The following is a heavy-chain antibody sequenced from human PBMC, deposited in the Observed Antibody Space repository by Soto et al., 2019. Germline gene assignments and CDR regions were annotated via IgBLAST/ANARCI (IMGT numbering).Heavy chain of an antibody. CDR1: GFTFSSYW. V-gene: IGHV3-74*01. J-gene: IGHJ3*02. CDR3: ARGGQWLANDAFDI. D-gene: IGHD6-19*01. CDR2: INSDGSST. Sequence: GGSLRLSCAASGFTFSSYWMHWVRQAPGKGLVWVSRINSDGSSTSYADSVKGRFTISRDNAKNTLYLQMNSLRAEDTAVYYCARGGQWLANDAFDIWGQGTMVTVSS.